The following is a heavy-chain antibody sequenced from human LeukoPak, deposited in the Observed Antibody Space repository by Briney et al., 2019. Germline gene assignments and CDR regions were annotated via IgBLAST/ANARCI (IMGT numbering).Heavy chain of an antibody. CDR2: IWFDGSNK. CDR3: VRDPSGSGFAFDS. CDR1: GFIFSNDA. V-gene: IGHV3-33*01. J-gene: IGHJ4*02. D-gene: IGHD1-1*01. Sequence: GGSLRLSCAASGFIFSNDAMHWVRQAPGKGLEWVAFIWFDGSNKRYADSVKGRFTISRDNSEDTLYLQMNSLRAEDTAVYYCVRDPSGSGFAFDSWGQGVLVTVSS.